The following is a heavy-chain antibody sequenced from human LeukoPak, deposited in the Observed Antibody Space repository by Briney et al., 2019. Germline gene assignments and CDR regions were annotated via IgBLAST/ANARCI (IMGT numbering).Heavy chain of an antibody. D-gene: IGHD3-16*02. V-gene: IGHV1-46*01. CDR2: INPSGGST. CDR1: GYTFTSYY. CDR3: TKVLLSARDYVWGNYRYLAFNI. Sequence: ASVKVSCKASGYTFTSYYMHWVRQAPGQGLEWMGIINPSGGSTSYAQKFQGRVTMTRDMSTSTVYMELSSLKTEDTAVYYCTKVLLSARDYVWGNYRYLAFNIWGQGTMVTVSS. J-gene: IGHJ3*02.